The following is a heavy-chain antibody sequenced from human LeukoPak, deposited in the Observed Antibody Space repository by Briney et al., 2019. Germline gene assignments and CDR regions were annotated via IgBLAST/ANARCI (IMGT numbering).Heavy chain of an antibody. CDR3: ARGRFSINPAYCGGDCHPFDY. D-gene: IGHD2-21*02. J-gene: IGHJ4*02. CDR2: ISSSSSSI. V-gene: IGHV3-21*01. Sequence: GGSLRLSCAASGFTFSSYSMTWVRQAPGKGLEWVSSISSSSSSIYYADSVKGRFTISRDNAKNSLYLQMNSLRAEDTAVYYCARGRFSINPAYCGGDCHPFDYWGQGTLVTVSS. CDR1: GFTFSSYS.